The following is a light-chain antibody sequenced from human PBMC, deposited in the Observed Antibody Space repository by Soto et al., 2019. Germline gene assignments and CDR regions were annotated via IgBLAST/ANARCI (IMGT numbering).Light chain of an antibody. CDR1: QSVSSTN. CDR2: RVS. J-gene: IGKJ1*01. Sequence: ENVLTQSPGTLSLSPGERATLSCRASQSVSSTNLAWYQQKPGRAPRLLIYRVSNRATGIPDRFSGSGSGTDFPLTISRLDPEDFAVYYCQHYDNLLWTFGQGTKVEV. CDR3: QHYDNLLWT. V-gene: IGKV3-20*01.